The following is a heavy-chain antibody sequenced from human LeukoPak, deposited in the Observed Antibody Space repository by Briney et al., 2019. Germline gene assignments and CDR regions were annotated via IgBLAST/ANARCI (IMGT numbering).Heavy chain of an antibody. CDR1: GYSFTSYW. J-gene: IGHJ5*02. Sequence: GESLKISCKGSGYSFTSYWIGWVRQMPGKGLERMGIIYPGDSDTRYSPSFQGQVTISADKSISTAYLQWSSLKASDTAMYYCARKRSIAVAGTTISYNWFDPWGQGTLVTVSS. CDR2: IYPGDSDT. CDR3: ARKRSIAVAGTTISYNWFDP. V-gene: IGHV5-51*01. D-gene: IGHD6-19*01.